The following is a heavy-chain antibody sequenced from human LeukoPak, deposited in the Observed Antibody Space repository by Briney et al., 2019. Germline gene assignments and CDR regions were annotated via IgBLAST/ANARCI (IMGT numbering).Heavy chain of an antibody. D-gene: IGHD6-19*01. CDR2: IDHSGST. V-gene: IGHV4-34*01. CDR1: GGSFSGCY. J-gene: IGHJ4*02. Sequence: NPSETLSLTCSVYGGSFSGCYWSWIRQPPGKGLEWIGEIDHSGSTNYNPSLKSRVTISVDTSKNQFSLKLSSVTAADTAVYYCARGAGWYEYWGQGTLVTVSS. CDR3: ARGAGWYEY.